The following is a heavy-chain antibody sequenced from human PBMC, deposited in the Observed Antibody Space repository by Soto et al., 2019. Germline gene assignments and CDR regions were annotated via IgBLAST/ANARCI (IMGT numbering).Heavy chain of an antibody. CDR1: GFTVSSNY. J-gene: IGHJ4*02. Sequence: GGSLRLSCAASGFTVSSNYMSWVRQAPGKGLEWVSVIYSGGSTYYADSVKGRFTISRDNSKNTLYLQMNSLRAEDTAVYYCARGGEYSGYEGTYYFDYWGQGTLVTVSS. D-gene: IGHD5-12*01. CDR3: ARGGEYSGYEGTYYFDY. CDR2: IYSGGST. V-gene: IGHV3-66*01.